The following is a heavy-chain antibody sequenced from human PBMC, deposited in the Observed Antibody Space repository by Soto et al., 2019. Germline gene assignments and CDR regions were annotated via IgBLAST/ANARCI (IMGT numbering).Heavy chain of an antibody. V-gene: IGHV1-69*13. D-gene: IGHD6-13*01. CDR3: AREPGWGWGGAVAGTADYYYYGMAV. CDR2: IIPIFGTA. J-gene: IGHJ6*02. Sequence: GASVKVSCKASGGTFSSYAISWVRQAPGQGLEWMGGIIPIFGTANYAQKFQGRVTITADESTSTAYMELNSLRDEDTAVYYCAREPGWGWGGAVAGTADYYYYGMAVWGQGTTVTVSS. CDR1: GGTFSSYA.